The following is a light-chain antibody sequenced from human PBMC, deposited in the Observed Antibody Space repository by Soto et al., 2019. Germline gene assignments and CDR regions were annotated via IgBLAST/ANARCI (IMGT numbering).Light chain of an antibody. CDR3: SSYTSSSTL. Sequence: QSVLTQPASVSGSPGQSITIPCTGTSSDVGGYNYVSWYQQHPGKAPKLMIYDVSNRPSGVSNRFSGSKSGNTASLTISGLQAEDEADYYCSSYTSSSTLFGGGTKVTVL. CDR2: DVS. CDR1: SSDVGGYNY. J-gene: IGLJ2*01. V-gene: IGLV2-14*01.